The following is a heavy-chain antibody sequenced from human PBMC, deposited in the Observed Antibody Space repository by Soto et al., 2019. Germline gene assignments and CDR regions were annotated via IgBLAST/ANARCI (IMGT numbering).Heavy chain of an antibody. J-gene: IGHJ6*02. CDR3: ARGHRAMEYYYYYGMDV. Sequence: SEPLSLTCSVSGVSISSSYWSWIRQPPGKGLEWIGYISYSGSTTYNPSPKSPTPLSVDTYTNPFSLRVSSVTAADTAVYYCARGHRAMEYYYYYGMDVWGQGTTVAVSS. V-gene: IGHV4-59*01. D-gene: IGHD5-18*01. CDR1: GVSISSSY. CDR2: ISYSGST.